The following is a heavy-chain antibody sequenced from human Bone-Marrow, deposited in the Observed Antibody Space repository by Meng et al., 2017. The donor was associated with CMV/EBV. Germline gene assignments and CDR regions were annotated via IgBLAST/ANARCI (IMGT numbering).Heavy chain of an antibody. CDR1: GGSFSV. J-gene: IGHJ6*02. V-gene: IGHV1-69*05. CDR3: ARWAGYCSSTSCYLWAYYYYYGMDV. CDR2: IIPIFGTA. D-gene: IGHD2-2*01. Sequence: SVKVSCKASGGSFSVSWVRQAPGQGLEWMGGIIPIFGTANYAQKFQGRVTITTDESTSTAYMELSSLRSEDTAVYYCARWAGYCSSTSCYLWAYYYYYGMDVWGQGTTVTVSS.